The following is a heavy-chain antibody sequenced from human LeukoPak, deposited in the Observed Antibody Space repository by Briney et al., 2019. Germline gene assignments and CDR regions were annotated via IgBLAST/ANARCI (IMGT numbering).Heavy chain of an antibody. CDR1: GGSFSGYY. V-gene: IGHV4-34*01. J-gene: IGHJ6*02. CDR2: INHSGST. Sequence: SETLSLTCAVYGGSFSGYYWSWIRQPPGKGLEWIGEINHSGSTNYNPSLKGRVTISVDTSKNQFSLKLSSVTAADTAVYYCARGNFGYCSSTSCYNYYGMDVWGQGTTVTVSS. CDR3: ARGNFGYCSSTSCYNYYGMDV. D-gene: IGHD2-2*02.